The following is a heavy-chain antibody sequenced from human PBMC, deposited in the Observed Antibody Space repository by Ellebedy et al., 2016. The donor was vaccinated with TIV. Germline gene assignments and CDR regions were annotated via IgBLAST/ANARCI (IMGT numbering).Heavy chain of an antibody. CDR2: IKEDGSEK. J-gene: IGHJ4*02. D-gene: IGHD5-12*01. CDR1: GLIFSTYW. CDR3: ASAARGSGAYESF. V-gene: IGHV3-7*01. Sequence: PGGSLRLSCAASGLIFSTYWMAWVRQAPGKGLEWVANIKEDGSEKYYVDSVKGRFTISRDSSKHSLYLQMNSLRADDTALYYCASAARGSGAYESFWGQGTLVTVSS.